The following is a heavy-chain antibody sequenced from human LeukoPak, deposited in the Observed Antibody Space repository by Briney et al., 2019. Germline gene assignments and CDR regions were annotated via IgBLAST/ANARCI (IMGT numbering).Heavy chain of an antibody. D-gene: IGHD1-1*01. J-gene: IGHJ4*02. V-gene: IGHV3-33*06. CDR3: AKDASWRAGTFLFDY. CDR1: GFTFSSYG. Sequence: GRSLRLSXAASGFTFSSYGMHWVRQAPGKGLEWVAVIWYDGSNKYYADSVKGRFTISRDNSKNTLYLQMNSLRAEDTAVYYCAKDASWRAGTFLFDYWGQGTLVTVSS. CDR2: IWYDGSNK.